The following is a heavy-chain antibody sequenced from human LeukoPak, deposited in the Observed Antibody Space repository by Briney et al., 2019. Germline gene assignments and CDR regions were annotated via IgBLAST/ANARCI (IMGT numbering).Heavy chain of an antibody. CDR3: ARDLPYYYDSSGYYYGFDY. D-gene: IGHD3-22*01. Sequence: GASVKVSCKASGYTFTGYYMLWVRQAPGQGLEWMGWINPNSGGTNYAQKFQGRVTMTRDTSISTAYMELSRLRSDDTAVYYCARDLPYYYDSSGYYYGFDYWGQGTLVTVSS. J-gene: IGHJ4*02. CDR1: GYTFTGYY. CDR2: INPNSGGT. V-gene: IGHV1-2*02.